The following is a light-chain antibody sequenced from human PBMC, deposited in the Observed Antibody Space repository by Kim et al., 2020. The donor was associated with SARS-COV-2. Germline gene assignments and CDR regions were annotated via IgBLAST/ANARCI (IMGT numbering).Light chain of an antibody. CDR2: EDT. V-gene: IGLV3-10*01. J-gene: IGLJ3*02. Sequence: PGQTARITCSGDALPIKYAFWYQPKSGQAPVLVLYEDTKRPSEIPEGFSGSSSGTTATLTISGAQVDDEAYYFCYSTDSSGDLRVFGGGTQLTVL. CDR3: YSTDSSGDLRV. CDR1: ALPIKY.